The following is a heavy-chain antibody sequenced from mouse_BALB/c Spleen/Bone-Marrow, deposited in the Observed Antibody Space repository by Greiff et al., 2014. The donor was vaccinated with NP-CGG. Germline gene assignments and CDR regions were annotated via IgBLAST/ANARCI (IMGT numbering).Heavy chain of an antibody. CDR3: ARDHPYYFDY. Sequence: QVQLKESGAELAKPGASVKMSCKASGYTFTSYWMHRVKQRPGQGLEWIGYINPSTGYTEYNQKFKDKATLTADKSSSTAYMQLSSLTSEDSAVYYCARDHPYYFDYWGQGTTLTVSS. CDR1: GYTFTSYW. CDR2: INPSTGYT. V-gene: IGHV1-7*01. J-gene: IGHJ2*01.